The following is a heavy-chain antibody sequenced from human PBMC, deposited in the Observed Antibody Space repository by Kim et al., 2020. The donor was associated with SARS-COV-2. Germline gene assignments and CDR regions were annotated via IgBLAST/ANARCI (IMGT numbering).Heavy chain of an antibody. J-gene: IGHJ6*02. D-gene: IGHD3-10*01. CDR2: ISSSSSYI. CDR3: ARDTGLLWFGESPGYGMDV. Sequence: GGSLRLSCAASGFTFSSYSMNWVRQAPGKGLEWVSSISSSSSYIYYADSVKGRFTISRDNAKNSLYLQMNSLRAEDTAVYYCARDTGLLWFGESPGYGMDVWGQGTTVTVSS. CDR1: GFTFSSYS. V-gene: IGHV3-21*01.